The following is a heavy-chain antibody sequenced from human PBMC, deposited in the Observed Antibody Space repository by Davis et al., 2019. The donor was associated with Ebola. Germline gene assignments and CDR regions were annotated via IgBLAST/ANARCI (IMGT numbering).Heavy chain of an antibody. V-gene: IGHV4-34*01. CDR3: ARDVKWYSSGWHYYYYGMDV. CDR2: INHSGST. Sequence: MPSETLSLTCAVYGGSFSGYYWSWIRQPPGKGLEWIGEINHSGSTNYNPSLKSRVTISVDKSKNQFSLKLSSVTAADTAVYYCARDVKWYSSGWHYYYYGMDVWGQGTTVTVSS. J-gene: IGHJ6*02. CDR1: GGSFSGYY. D-gene: IGHD6-19*01.